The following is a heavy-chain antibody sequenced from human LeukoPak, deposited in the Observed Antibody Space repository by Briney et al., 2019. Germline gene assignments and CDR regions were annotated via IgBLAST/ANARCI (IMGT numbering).Heavy chain of an antibody. CDR1: GFRFSDYS. CDR3: ARDNNKEEWELNDY. J-gene: IGHJ4*02. D-gene: IGHD1-26*01. Sequence: GGSLRLSCAASGFRFSDYSMNWVRQAPGKGLEWISYIGISSGNTNYADSVKGRFTISGDKAKNSLYLQMNSLRAEDTAVYYCARDNNKEEWELNDYWGQGTLVTVSS. CDR2: IGISSGNT. V-gene: IGHV3-48*01.